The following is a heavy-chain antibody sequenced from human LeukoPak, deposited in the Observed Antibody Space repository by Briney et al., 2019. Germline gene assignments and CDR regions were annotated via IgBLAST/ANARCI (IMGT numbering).Heavy chain of an antibody. CDR2: IYYTGST. J-gene: IGHJ3*02. V-gene: IGHV4-61*05. D-gene: IGHD3-9*01. CDR3: AISYYDILTGYSTKGGFDI. Sequence: PSETLSLTCTVSGGSISSAYYYWGWIRQPPGKGLEWIAYIYYTGSTSYNPSLKSRVTIPVDTSKNQFSLKLTSVTAADTAVYYCAISYYDILTGYSTKGGFDIWGQGTMVTVSS. CDR1: GGSISSAYYY.